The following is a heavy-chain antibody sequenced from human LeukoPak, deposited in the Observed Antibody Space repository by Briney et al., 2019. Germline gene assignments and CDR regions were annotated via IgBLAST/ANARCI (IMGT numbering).Heavy chain of an antibody. CDR3: ARRGGSRGWGAFDI. CDR1: GFTMSHYG. CDR2: IRSAVETT. V-gene: IGHV3-23*01. D-gene: IGHD6-19*01. J-gene: IGHJ3*02. Sequence: QPGGSLRLSCAASGFTMSHYGVSWVRQAPGKGLEWISGIRSAVETTHYADSVKGRFIISRDNSKNTLSLQMSSLRVEDTAIYYCARRGGSRGWGAFDIWGQGTIVTVSS.